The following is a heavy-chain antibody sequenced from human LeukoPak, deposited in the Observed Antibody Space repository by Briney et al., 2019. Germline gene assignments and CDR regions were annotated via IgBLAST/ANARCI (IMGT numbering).Heavy chain of an antibody. CDR3: ARVGGNDAFDI. J-gene: IGHJ3*02. V-gene: IGHV3-64*01. CDR2: ISRNGGDT. Sequence: GGSLRLSCASSGFTFRSYSMHRVRQAPGKGLEYVSAISRNGGDTYYANSVEGRFTISRDNSKNTLYLQMGSLREEDMAVYYCARVGGNDAFDIWGQGTVVTVSS. CDR1: GFTFRSYS.